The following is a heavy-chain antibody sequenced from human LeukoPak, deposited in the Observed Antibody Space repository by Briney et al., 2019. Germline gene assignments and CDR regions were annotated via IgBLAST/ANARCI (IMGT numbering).Heavy chain of an antibody. CDR1: GGSISSGGYY. V-gene: IGHV4-31*03. CDR3: ARGHLMTTVPFDY. CDR2: IYYSGST. D-gene: IGHD4-17*01. J-gene: IGHJ4*02. Sequence: SQTLSLTCTVSGGSISSGGYYWSWIRQHPGTGLEWIGYIYYSGSTYYNPSLKSRVTISVDTSKNQFSLKLSSVTAADTAVYYCARGHLMTTVPFDYWGQGTLVTVSS.